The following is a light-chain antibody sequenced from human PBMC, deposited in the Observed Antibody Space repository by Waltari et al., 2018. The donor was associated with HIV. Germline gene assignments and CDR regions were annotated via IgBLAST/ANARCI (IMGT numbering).Light chain of an antibody. J-gene: IGKJ1*01. Sequence: EILMTQSPATLSVSPVERATISCRASPSVNSNLAWYQRKPGQTPRLLIYGTSTRATDIPARFSGSWSGTAFTLPISSLQSEDFAVYYCHHYNNWRETFGQGTKVEIK. V-gene: IGKV3-15*01. CDR3: HHYNNWRET. CDR2: GTS. CDR1: PSVNSN.